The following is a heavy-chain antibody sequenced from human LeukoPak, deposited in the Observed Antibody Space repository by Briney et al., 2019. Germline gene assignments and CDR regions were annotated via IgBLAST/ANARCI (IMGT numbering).Heavy chain of an antibody. CDR3: AKNYYDSSGYYNRFDS. CDR2: SSGSGSST. D-gene: IGHD3-22*01. Sequence: PGGSLRLSCAASGFIFSSYAMNWVRQAPGKGLEWVSGSSGSGSSTYYLDSVKGRFTISRDNSKNTLYLQMNSLRAEDTAVYYCAKNYYDSSGYYNRFDSWGQGTLVTVSS. CDR1: GFIFSSYA. J-gene: IGHJ5*01. V-gene: IGHV3-23*01.